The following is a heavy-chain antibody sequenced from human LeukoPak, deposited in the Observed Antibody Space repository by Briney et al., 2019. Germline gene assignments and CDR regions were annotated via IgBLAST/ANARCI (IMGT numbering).Heavy chain of an antibody. Sequence: GGSLRLSCAASGFTFSNYAMSWVRQAPGKGLKWVSGISSGGSTYYADSVKGRFTISRDNSKNTLFLQMNSLRAEDTAVYYCAKDTYSSSPYYFDYWGQGTLVTVSS. V-gene: IGHV3-23*01. CDR2: ISSGGST. CDR3: AKDTYSSSPYYFDY. J-gene: IGHJ4*02. CDR1: GFTFSNYA. D-gene: IGHD6-6*01.